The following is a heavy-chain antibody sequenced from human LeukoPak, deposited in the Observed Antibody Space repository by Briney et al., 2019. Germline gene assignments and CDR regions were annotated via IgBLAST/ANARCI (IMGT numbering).Heavy chain of an antibody. CDR1: GFTFSSYS. Sequence: PGGSLRLSCAASGFTFSSYSMNWVRQAPEKGLEWVSSISSSSSYIYYADSVKGRFTISRDNAKNSLYLQMNSLRAEDTAVYYCARDPGSTSATDYFDYWGQGTLVTVSS. CDR3: ARDPGSTSATDYFDY. V-gene: IGHV3-21*01. J-gene: IGHJ4*02. D-gene: IGHD2-2*01. CDR2: ISSSSSYI.